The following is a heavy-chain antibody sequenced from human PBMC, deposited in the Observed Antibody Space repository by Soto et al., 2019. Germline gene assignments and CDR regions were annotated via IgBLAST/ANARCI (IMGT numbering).Heavy chain of an antibody. Sequence: GASVKVSCKASGYTFTGYYMHWVRQAPGQGLEWMGWINPNSGGTNYAQKFQGRVTMTRDTSISTAYMELSRLRSDDAAVYYCARGGFLEWLLSYYGMDVWGQGTTVTGLL. V-gene: IGHV1-2*02. J-gene: IGHJ6*02. D-gene: IGHD3-3*01. CDR3: ARGGFLEWLLSYYGMDV. CDR2: INPNSGGT. CDR1: GYTFTGYY.